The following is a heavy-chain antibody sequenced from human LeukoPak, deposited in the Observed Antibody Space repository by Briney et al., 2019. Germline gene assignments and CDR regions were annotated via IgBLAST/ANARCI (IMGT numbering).Heavy chain of an antibody. CDR3: ARKGPEHLPTYFDH. CDR2: IWPSGST. CDR1: GGSISSTNYY. Sequence: SETLSLTCTVSGGSISSTNYYWGWIRQPPGKGLEWIGYIWPSGSTNYNPSLSGRVAISLDKSRNHFTLMVTAVTAADTAFYYCARKGPEHLPTYFDHWGRGILVTVSS. D-gene: IGHD2-21*01. V-gene: IGHV4-39*02. J-gene: IGHJ4*02.